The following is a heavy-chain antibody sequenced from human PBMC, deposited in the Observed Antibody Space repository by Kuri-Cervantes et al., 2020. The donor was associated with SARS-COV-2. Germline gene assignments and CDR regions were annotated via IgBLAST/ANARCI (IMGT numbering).Heavy chain of an antibody. V-gene: IGHV3-21*01. J-gene: IGHJ6*02. CDR3: ARDPPSPYCSGGSCRTDV. D-gene: IGHD2-15*01. CDR1: GFTFSSNS. CDR2: ISSSSSYI. Sequence: GGSLRLSCAASGFTFSSNSMNWVRQAPGKGLEWVSSISSSSSYIYYADSVKGRFTISRDNAKNSLYLQMNSLRAEDTAVYYCARDPPSPYCSGGSCRTDVWGQGTTVTVSS.